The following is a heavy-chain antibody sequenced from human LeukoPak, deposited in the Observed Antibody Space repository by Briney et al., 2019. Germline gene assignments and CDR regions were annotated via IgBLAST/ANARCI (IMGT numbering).Heavy chain of an antibody. CDR2: ISGSGEST. J-gene: IGHJ4*02. V-gene: IGHV3-23*01. Sequence: PGGSLRLSCAASGFTFSSFAMSWVRQAPGKGLEWVSSISGSGESTYYADYVKGRFTASRDNSKNTVNLQLNSLRAEDTAVYYCAKDAIGQYRPYYFDCWGQGTLVTVSS. CDR1: GFTFSSFA. D-gene: IGHD3-16*02. CDR3: AKDAIGQYRPYYFDC.